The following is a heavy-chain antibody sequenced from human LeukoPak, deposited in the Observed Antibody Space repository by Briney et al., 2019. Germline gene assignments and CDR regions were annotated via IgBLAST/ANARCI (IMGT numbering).Heavy chain of an antibody. CDR3: TSNYCSGGSCYLY. CDR1: GYSISSGYY. J-gene: IGHJ4*02. D-gene: IGHD2-15*01. Sequence: SETLSLTCTVSGYSISSGYYWGWIRQPPGNGLEWIGSIYHSGSTYYNPSLKSRVTISVDTSKNQFSLKLSSVTAADTAVYYCTSNYCSGGSCYLYWGQGTLVTVSS. CDR2: IYHSGST. V-gene: IGHV4-38-2*02.